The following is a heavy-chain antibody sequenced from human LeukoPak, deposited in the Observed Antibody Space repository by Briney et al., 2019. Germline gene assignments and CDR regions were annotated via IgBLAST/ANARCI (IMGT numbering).Heavy chain of an antibody. CDR1: GFTFSSYA. CDR2: ISYDGSNK. Sequence: TGGSLRLSCAASGFTFSSYAMSWVRQAPGKGLEWVAVISYDGSNKYYADSVKGRFTISRDNSKNTLYLQMNSLRAEDTAVYYCARDGGGAYNFNYYNRAVGGKGTTVTVPS. CDR3: ARDGGGAYNFNYYNRAV. V-gene: IGHV3-30*04. D-gene: IGHD5-24*01. J-gene: IGHJ6*03.